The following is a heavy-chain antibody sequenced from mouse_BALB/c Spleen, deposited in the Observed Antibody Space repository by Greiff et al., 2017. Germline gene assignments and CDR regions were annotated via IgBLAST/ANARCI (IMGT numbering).Heavy chain of an antibody. V-gene: IGHV1-69*01. CDR2: IDTSDSYT. J-gene: IGHJ2*01. Sequence: QVQLKQPGAELVMPGASVKMSCKASGYTFTDYWMHWVKQRPGQGLEWIGAIDTSDSYTSYNQKFKGKATLTVDESSSTAYMQLSSLTSEDSAVYYCARDAPYYFDYWGQGTTLTVSS. CDR1: GYTFTDYW. CDR3: ARDAPYYFDY.